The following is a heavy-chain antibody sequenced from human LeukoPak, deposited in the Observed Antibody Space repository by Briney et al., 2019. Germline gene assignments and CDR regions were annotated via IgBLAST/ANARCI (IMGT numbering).Heavy chain of an antibody. V-gene: IGHV3-23*01. Sequence: GGSLRLSCAASGFTFSSYAMSWVRQAPGKGLEWASAISASGYSTYYADSVKGRFTISRDNSKKTLYLQMNSLRAEDTAIFYCAKDVYNWNFYFDYWGQGTLVTVSS. CDR1: GFTFSSYA. CDR2: ISASGYST. J-gene: IGHJ4*02. D-gene: IGHD1-7*01. CDR3: AKDVYNWNFYFDY.